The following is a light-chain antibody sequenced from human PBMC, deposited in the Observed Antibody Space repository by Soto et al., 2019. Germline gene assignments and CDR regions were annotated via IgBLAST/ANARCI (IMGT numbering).Light chain of an antibody. CDR3: VAWDDSLSGWV. CDR1: SSNIGANY. CDR2: RNN. V-gene: IGLV1-47*01. Sequence: QAVLTQPPSASGTPGQRVTISCSGSSSNIGANYVYWYQHLPGTTPKLLIYRNNQRPSGVPDRFSGSKSGTSASLAISGLRSEDEADYYCVAWDDSLSGWVFGGGTKLTVL. J-gene: IGLJ3*02.